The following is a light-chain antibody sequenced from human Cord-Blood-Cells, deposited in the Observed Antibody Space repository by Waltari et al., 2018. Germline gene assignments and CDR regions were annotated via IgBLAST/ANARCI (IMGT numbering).Light chain of an antibody. V-gene: IGLV2-11*01. CDR1: SSDAGGYNY. CDR3: CSYAGSYV. Sequence: QSALTQPRSVSGSPGQSVPISCTGPSSDAGGYNYVSWYQQHPGKAPKLMIYDVSKRPSGVPDRFSGSKSGNTASLTISGLQAEDEADYYCCSYAGSYVFGTGTKVTVL. J-gene: IGLJ1*01. CDR2: DVS.